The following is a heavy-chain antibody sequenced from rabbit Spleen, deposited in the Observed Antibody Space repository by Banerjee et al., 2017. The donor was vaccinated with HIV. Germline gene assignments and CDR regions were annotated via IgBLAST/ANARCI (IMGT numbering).Heavy chain of an antibody. CDR2: IYTDDATT. J-gene: IGHJ6*01. V-gene: IGHV1S45*01. D-gene: IGHD8-1*01. CDR3: ARDTGSSFSSYGMDL. CDR1: GFSFSSSYY. Sequence: QEQLEESGGDLVKPGASLTLTCTASGFSFSSSYYYMCWVRQAPGKGLEWLACIYTDDATTYYANWAKGRFPISKTSSTTVTLQMTSLTAADTATYFCARDTGSSFSSYGMDLWGPGTLVTVS.